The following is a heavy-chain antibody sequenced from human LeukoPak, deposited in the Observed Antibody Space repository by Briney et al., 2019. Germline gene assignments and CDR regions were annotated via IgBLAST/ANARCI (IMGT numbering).Heavy chain of an antibody. CDR1: GYTFTSYA. V-gene: IGHV7-4-1*02. J-gene: IGHJ4*02. D-gene: IGHD3-9*01. CDR2: INTNTGNP. Sequence: ASVKVSCKASGYTFTSYAMNWVRQAPGQGLEWMGWINTNTGNPTYAQSFTGRFVFSLDTSVSTAYLQISSLKAEDTAVYYCARDLYDILTGYSYFDYWGQGTLVTVSS. CDR3: ARDLYDILTGYSYFDY.